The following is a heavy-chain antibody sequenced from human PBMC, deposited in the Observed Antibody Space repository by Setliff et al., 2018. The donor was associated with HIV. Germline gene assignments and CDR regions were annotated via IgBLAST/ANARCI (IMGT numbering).Heavy chain of an antibody. V-gene: IGHV4-4*09. J-gene: IGHJ4*02. CDR2: IYTSGNT. CDR3: ARRLAARRGFIDY. CDR1: GGSISISD. D-gene: IGHD6-6*01. Sequence: SETLSLTCTVSGGSISISDWSWIRQPPGKGLEWIGCIYTSGNTNYDPSLKSRVTISVDTSKNQFSLKLASVTAADTAVYYCARRLAARRGFIDYWGQGTLVTVSS.